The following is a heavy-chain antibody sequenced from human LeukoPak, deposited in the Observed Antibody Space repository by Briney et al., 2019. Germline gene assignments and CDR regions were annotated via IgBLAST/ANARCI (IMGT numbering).Heavy chain of an antibody. CDR3: ARRRVDTSFRDY. V-gene: IGHV4-39*01. D-gene: IGHD2-2*01. J-gene: IGHJ4*02. Sequence: SSETLSLTCTVSGGSITSNTYYWDWIRQPPGKGLEWIGNIFYSGITSYNPSLKSRVTISIDTSNNQFSLKLSSVTAADTAVYYCARRRVDTSFRDYWGQGTLVTVSS. CDR2: IFYSGIT. CDR1: GGSITSNTYY.